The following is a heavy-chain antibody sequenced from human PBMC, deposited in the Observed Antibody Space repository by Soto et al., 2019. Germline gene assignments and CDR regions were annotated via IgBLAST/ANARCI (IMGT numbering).Heavy chain of an antibody. J-gene: IGHJ5*02. V-gene: IGHV4-34*01. Sequence: QVQLQQWGAGLLKPSETLSLTCAVYGGSFSDYYWSWIRQSPKKGLEWIGEIDHIGITNYNPSLKSRFAMSIDTSKNQFSLKLTSVTAADTAVYYCARGKGYSGYDYFDPWGQGTLVTVSS. CDR1: GGSFSDYY. D-gene: IGHD5-12*01. CDR2: IDHIGIT. CDR3: ARGKGYSGYDYFDP.